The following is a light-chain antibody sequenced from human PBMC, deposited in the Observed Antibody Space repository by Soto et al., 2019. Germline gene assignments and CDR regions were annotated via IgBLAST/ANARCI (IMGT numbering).Light chain of an antibody. V-gene: IGKV1-5*03. CDR1: QSVSGW. Sequence: DIQMTQSPSTLSASVGDRVTITCRASQSVSGWLAWYRQKPGKDPELLIYSASTLETGVPSRFSGSGSGTEFTLTVSSLQPDDFATYYCQQYETYPLTFGGGTKIDI. J-gene: IGKJ4*01. CDR3: QQYETYPLT. CDR2: SAS.